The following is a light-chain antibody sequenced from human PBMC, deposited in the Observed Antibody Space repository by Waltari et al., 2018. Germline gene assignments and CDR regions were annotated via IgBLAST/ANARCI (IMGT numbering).Light chain of an antibody. CDR2: DVN. CDR3: CSFTRSNSWV. J-gene: IGLJ3*02. CDR1: SSDVGAYNY. V-gene: IGLV2-14*03. Sequence: HSALAQPASVSGSPGQSITTSCTGTSSDVGAYNYVSWYQQHQGKAPRLMIFDVNDRPAGVSYRFSGSKSGNTASLTISGLQAEDEADYYCCSFTRSNSWVFGGGTKLTVL.